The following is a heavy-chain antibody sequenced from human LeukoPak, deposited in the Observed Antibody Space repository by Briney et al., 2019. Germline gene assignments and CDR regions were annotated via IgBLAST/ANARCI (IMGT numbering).Heavy chain of an antibody. J-gene: IGHJ3*02. CDR2: IYTSGST. CDR1: GGSISSGSYY. V-gene: IGHV4-61*02. CDR3: AGVRFLEWFDAFDI. Sequence: SETLSLTCTVSGGSISSGSYYWSWIRQPAGKGLEWIGRIYTSGSTNYNPSLKSRVTISVDTSKNQFSPKLSSVTAADTAVYYCAGVRFLEWFDAFDIWGQGTMVTVSS. D-gene: IGHD3-3*01.